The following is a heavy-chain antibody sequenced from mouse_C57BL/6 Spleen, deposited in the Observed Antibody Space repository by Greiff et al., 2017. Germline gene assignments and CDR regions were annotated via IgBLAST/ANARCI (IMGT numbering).Heavy chain of an antibody. CDR2: IWSGGST. CDR1: GFSLTSYG. V-gene: IGHV2-2*01. D-gene: IGHD1-1*01. Sequence: QVQLKQSGPGLVQPSQSLSITCTVSGFSLTSYGVHWVRQSPGKGLEWLGVIWSGGSTDYNAAFISRLSISKDNSKSQVFFKMNSLQADDTAIYYCARIYYYGSSSYYAMDYWGQGTSVTVSS. J-gene: IGHJ4*01. CDR3: ARIYYYGSSSYYAMDY.